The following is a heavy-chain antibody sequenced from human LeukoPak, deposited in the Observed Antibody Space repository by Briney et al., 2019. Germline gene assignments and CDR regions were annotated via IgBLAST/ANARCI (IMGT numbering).Heavy chain of an antibody. V-gene: IGHV1-18*01. CDR1: GYTFTSYG. D-gene: IGHD2-15*01. CDR2: ISAYNGNT. Sequence: GASVKVSCKASGYTFTSYGISWVRQAPGQGLEWMGWISAYNGNTNYAQKLQGRVTMTEDTSTDTAYMELSSLRSEDTAVYYCATGRSSYCSGGSCYWFDPWGQGTLVTVSS. J-gene: IGHJ5*02. CDR3: ATGRSSYCSGGSCYWFDP.